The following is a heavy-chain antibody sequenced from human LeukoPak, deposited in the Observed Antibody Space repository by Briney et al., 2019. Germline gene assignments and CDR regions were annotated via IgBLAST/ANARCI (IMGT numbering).Heavy chain of an antibody. CDR2: ISSSSSYI. V-gene: IGHV3-21*01. D-gene: IGHD3-22*01. Sequence: GGSLRLSCAASGFTFDDYGMNWVRQAPGKGLEWVSSISSSSSYIYYADSVKGRFTISRDNAKNSLYLQMNSLRAEDTAVYYCARGETYYYDSSGYYSDWGQGTLVTVSS. CDR3: ARGETYYYDSSGYYSD. J-gene: IGHJ4*02. CDR1: GFTFDDYG.